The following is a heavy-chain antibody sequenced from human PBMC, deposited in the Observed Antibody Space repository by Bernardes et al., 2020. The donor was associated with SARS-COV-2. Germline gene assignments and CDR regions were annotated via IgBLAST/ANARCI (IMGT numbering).Heavy chain of an antibody. CDR2: MTPTSGTT. Sequence: ASVKVSCKASGYTFTSYDINWVRQATGQGLEWMGWMTPTSGTTGYAQKFQGRVTMTRNTSISTAYMELSSLRSEDTAVYYCARSFYDFWSGYYQVQPDYWGQGTLVTGSS. D-gene: IGHD3-3*01. J-gene: IGHJ4*02. CDR3: ARSFYDFWSGYYQVQPDY. CDR1: GYTFTSYD. V-gene: IGHV1-8*01.